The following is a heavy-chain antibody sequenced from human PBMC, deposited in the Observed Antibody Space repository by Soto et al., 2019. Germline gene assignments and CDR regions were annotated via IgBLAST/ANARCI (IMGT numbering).Heavy chain of an antibody. CDR3: AKEGRARGGGYFDY. V-gene: IGHV3-23*01. Sequence: EVQLLESGGGLVQPGGSLRLSCAASGFTFSSYAMGWVRQAPGKGLEWVSVTSGSGGTTYYADSVKGRFTISRDNSKNTLNLQKNSLKAEDTAVYYCAKEGRARGGGYFDYWGQGTLVTVSS. D-gene: IGHD3-10*01. J-gene: IGHJ4*02. CDR1: GFTFSSYA. CDR2: TSGSGGTT.